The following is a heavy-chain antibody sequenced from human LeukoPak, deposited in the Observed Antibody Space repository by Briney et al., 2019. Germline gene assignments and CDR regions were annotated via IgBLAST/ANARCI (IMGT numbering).Heavy chain of an antibody. Sequence: SETLSLTCTVSGGSISSYYWSWIRQPPGKGLEWIGYIYCTGSTNYNPSLKSRVSISVDTSNNQFSLKLSSVTAADTAVYYCARRSTNGPPYYLEYWGQGTLVTVSS. D-gene: IGHD2-8*01. V-gene: IGHV4-59*08. CDR2: IYCTGST. J-gene: IGHJ4*02. CDR1: GGSISSYY. CDR3: ARRSTNGPPYYLEY.